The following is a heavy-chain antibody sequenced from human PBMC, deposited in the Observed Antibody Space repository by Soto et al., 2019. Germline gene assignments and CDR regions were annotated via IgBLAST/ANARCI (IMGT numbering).Heavy chain of an antibody. CDR2: IYSGGNT. V-gene: IGHV3-53*01. CDR1: GFTVSSNY. D-gene: IGHD1-26*01. Sequence: WGSLRLSCAASGFTVSSNYMSWVRQAPGKGLEWVSVIYSGGNTYYADSVKGRFTISRDNSKNTLYLQMNSLRVEDTAVYYCARGNRGGTQALYWLDSWGQGTLVTVYS. J-gene: IGHJ5*01. CDR3: ARGNRGGTQALYWLDS.